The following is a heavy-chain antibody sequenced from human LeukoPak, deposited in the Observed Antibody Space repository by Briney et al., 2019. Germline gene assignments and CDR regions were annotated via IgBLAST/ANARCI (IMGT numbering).Heavy chain of an antibody. D-gene: IGHD3-22*01. CDR1: GFTFSSYA. CDR2: ISGSGGST. V-gene: IGHV3-23*01. CDR3: AKEMSSSGYYDALDY. J-gene: IGHJ4*02. Sequence: GGSLRLSCAASGFTFSSYAMSWVRQAPGKGLEWVSAISGSGGSTYYADSVKGRFTISRDNSKSTLYLQMNSLRAEDTAVYYCAKEMSSSGYYDALDYWGQGTLVTVSS.